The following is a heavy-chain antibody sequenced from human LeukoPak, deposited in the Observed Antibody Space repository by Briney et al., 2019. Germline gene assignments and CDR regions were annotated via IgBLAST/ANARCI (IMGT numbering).Heavy chain of an antibody. J-gene: IGHJ2*01. V-gene: IGHV1-69*13. Sequence: SVKVSCKASGGTFSSYAISWVRQAPGQGLEWMGGIIPIFGTANYAQKFQGRVTITADESTSTAYMELSSLRSEDTAVYYSARVGVCSSTSCYTGNRWYFDLWGRGTLVTVSS. CDR2: IIPIFGTA. D-gene: IGHD2-2*02. CDR1: GGTFSSYA. CDR3: ARVGVCSSTSCYTGNRWYFDL.